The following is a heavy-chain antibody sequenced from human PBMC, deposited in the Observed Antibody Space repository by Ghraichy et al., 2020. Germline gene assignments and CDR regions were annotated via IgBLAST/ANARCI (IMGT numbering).Heavy chain of an antibody. CDR1: GYTFRNYY. Sequence: ASVKVSCKTSGYTFRNYYITWVRQAPGQGLEWMGWITPNNGKTNYTRKLQGRVTMTTDTSTSTAYMELRSLRSDDTALYYCVRGSPVSKSPESHYMDVWGKGTKVTVS. CDR2: ITPNNGKT. CDR3: VRGSPVSKSPESHYMDV. D-gene: IGHD4-11*01. V-gene: IGHV1-18*01. J-gene: IGHJ6*03.